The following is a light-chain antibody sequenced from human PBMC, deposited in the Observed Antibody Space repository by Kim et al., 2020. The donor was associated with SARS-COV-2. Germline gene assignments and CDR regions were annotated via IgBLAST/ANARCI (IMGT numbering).Light chain of an antibody. CDR1: QDISTW. V-gene: IGKV1D-16*01. CDR3: LQYNDYPLT. Sequence: ASLGDRVTITCRASQDISTWVVWFQQKPGKAPQCLIYAAATLQSGVPSRFSGSGSGTHFTLTISSLKPEDFATYYCLQYNDYPLTFGQGTRLEIK. J-gene: IGKJ5*01. CDR2: AAA.